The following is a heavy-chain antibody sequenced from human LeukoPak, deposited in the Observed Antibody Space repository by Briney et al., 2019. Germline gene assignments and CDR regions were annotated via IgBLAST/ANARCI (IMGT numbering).Heavy chain of an antibody. CDR3: ARVGYYDSSGYYYPFDY. CDR2: ISSSGSTI. CDR1: GFTFSSYE. J-gene: IGHJ4*02. D-gene: IGHD3-22*01. Sequence: GGSLRLSCAASGFTFSSYEMNWVRQAPGEGLEWVSYISSSGSTIYCADSVKGRFTTSRDNAKNSLYLQMNSLRAEDTAVYYCARVGYYDSSGYYYPFDYWGQGTLVTVSS. V-gene: IGHV3-48*03.